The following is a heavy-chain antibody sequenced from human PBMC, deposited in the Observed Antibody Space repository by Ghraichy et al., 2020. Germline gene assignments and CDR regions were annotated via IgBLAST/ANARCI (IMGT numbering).Heavy chain of an antibody. V-gene: IGHV4-61*01. CDR2: VDYRGNT. J-gene: IGHJ6*04. CDR3: ARATNPNSYSYYAMDV. CDR1: GGSFSSVSYS. D-gene: IGHD2-8*01. Sequence: SETLSLTCTVSGGSFSSVSYSWIWILQPPGKGLEWIGYVDYRGNTNHNPSLRSRLTVSVDTSKHQISQNLRSVTAADPAVYYRARATNPNSYSYYAMDVWDKGTTVTVSS.